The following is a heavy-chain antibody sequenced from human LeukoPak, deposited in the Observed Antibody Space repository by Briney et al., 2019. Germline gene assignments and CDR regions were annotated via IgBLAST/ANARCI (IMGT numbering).Heavy chain of an antibody. CDR1: GGSFSGYY. CDR2: INHSGST. V-gene: IGHV4-34*01. CDR3: ATGDFYVAFDY. J-gene: IGHJ4*02. D-gene: IGHD1-14*01. Sequence: PSETLSLTCAVYGGSFSGYYGSWIRQPPGKGLEWIGEINHSGSTNYNPSLKSRVTISVDRSKNQFSLKLSSVTAADTAVYYCATGDFYVAFDYWGQGTLVTVSS.